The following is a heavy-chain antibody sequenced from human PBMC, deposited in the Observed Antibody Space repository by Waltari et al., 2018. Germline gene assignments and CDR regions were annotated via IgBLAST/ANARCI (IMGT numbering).Heavy chain of an antibody. CDR2: ISYDGSNK. V-gene: IGHV3-30*01. Sequence: QVQLVESGGGVVQPGRSLRLSCAASGFTFSSYAMHWVRQAPGKGLEWVAVISYDGSNKYYADSVKGRFTISRDNSKNTLYLQMNSLRAEDTAVYYCARDGLDYYDSSGYYFGWYFDLWGRGTLVTVSS. CDR1: GFTFSSYA. D-gene: IGHD3-22*01. J-gene: IGHJ2*01. CDR3: ARDGLDYYDSSGYYFGWYFDL.